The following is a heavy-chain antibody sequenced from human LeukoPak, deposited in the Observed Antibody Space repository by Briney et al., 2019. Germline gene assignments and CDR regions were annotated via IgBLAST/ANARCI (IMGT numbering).Heavy chain of an antibody. V-gene: IGHV4-59*12. CDR2: IYYSGST. CDR1: GGSISSYY. Sequence: SSETLSLTCTVSGGSISSYYWSWIRQPPGKGLEWIGYIYYSGSTNYNPSLKSRVTISVDPSKKQFFLKLNSVTAADTAVYYCAREWWSSRWFDPWGQGTVVTVSS. D-gene: IGHD2-8*02. CDR3: AREWWSSRWFDP. J-gene: IGHJ5*02.